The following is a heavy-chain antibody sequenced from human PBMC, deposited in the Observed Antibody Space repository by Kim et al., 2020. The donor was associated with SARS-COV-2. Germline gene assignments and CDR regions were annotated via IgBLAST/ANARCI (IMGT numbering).Heavy chain of an antibody. CDR3: ARAAIGGYSYGYHYYYMDV. J-gene: IGHJ6*03. D-gene: IGHD5-18*01. V-gene: IGHV1-69*13. CDR2: IIPIFGTA. Sequence: SVKVSCKASGGTFSSYAISWVRQDPGQGLEWMGGIIPIFGTANYAQKFQGRVTITADESTSTAYMELSSLRSEDTAVYYCARAAIGGYSYGYHYYYMDVWGKGTTVTVSS. CDR1: GGTFSSYA.